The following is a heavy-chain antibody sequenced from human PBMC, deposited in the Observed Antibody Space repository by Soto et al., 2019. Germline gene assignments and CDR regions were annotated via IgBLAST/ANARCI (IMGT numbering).Heavy chain of an antibody. V-gene: IGHV1-18*01. D-gene: IGHD2-15*01. CDR3: ARDRSWVVVAHPGYYYYYGMDV. CDR2: TSAYNGNT. CDR1: GYTFTSYG. J-gene: IGHJ6*02. Sequence: GASVKVSCKASGYTFTSYGISWVRQAPGQGLEWMGWTSAYNGNTNYAQKLQVRVTMTTDTSTSTAYMDLRSLRSDDTAVYYCARDRSWVVVAHPGYYYYYGMDVWGQGTKVTVSS.